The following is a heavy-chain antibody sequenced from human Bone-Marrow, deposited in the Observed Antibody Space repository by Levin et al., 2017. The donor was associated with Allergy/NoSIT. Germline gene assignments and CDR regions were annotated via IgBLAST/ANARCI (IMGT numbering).Heavy chain of an antibody. J-gene: IGHJ6*02. V-gene: IGHV3-21*01. CDR3: ARSQGRSGWSYYYYGMDV. D-gene: IGHD6-19*01. CDR1: GFDFNTHD. Sequence: GESLKISCRGSGFDFNTHDMNWVRQAPGQGLEWVSSISGNSHYVYYVDSVKGRFSISRDNAKKSMFLHMNSLRVEDTAVYYCARSQGRSGWSYYYYGMDVWGRGTTLPVSS. CDR2: ISGNSHYV.